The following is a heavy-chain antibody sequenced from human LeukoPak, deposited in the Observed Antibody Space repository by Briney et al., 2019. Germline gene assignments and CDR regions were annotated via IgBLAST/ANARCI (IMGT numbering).Heavy chain of an antibody. D-gene: IGHD1-1*01. V-gene: IGHV4-34*01. J-gene: IGHJ4*03. CDR3: ARGPTISETGYFDF. Sequence: SETLSLTCAVYGESFSAYYWSWIRQSPGKGLEWIAEINHRGDTNYNPSVKSRVTISIDTSKNQFSLKVRSLTAADTAVYYCARGPTISETGYFDFWGEGTLVTVSS. CDR1: GESFSAYY. CDR2: INHRGDT.